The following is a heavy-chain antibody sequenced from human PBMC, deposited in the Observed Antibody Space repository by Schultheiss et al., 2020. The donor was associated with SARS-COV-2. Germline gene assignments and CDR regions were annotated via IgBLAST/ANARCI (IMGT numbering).Heavy chain of an antibody. D-gene: IGHD2/OR15-2a*01. Sequence: GGSLRLSCAASGFTFSSYSMNWVRQAPGKGLEWVAAMWYDGSNKYHADSVKGRFTIFRDNSKSTLFLQMNSLRGEDTAVYYCARDRNTVNFFDYWGQGTLVTVSS. V-gene: IGHV3-33*08. CDR3: ARDRNTVNFFDY. J-gene: IGHJ4*02. CDR2: MWYDGSNK. CDR1: GFTFSSYS.